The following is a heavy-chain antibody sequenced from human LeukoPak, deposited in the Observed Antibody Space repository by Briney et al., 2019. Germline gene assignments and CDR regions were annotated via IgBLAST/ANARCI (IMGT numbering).Heavy chain of an antibody. V-gene: IGHV1-18*01. Sequence: GASVKVSCKASGYTFTSYGISWVRQAPGQGLEWMGWISAYNGNTNYAQKLQGRVTMTTDTSTSTAYMELRSLRSDDTAVYYCIVVVPADYYYYGMDVWGQGTTVTVSS. J-gene: IGHJ6*02. CDR1: GYTFTSYG. CDR3: IVVVPADYYYYGMDV. CDR2: ISAYNGNT. D-gene: IGHD2-2*01.